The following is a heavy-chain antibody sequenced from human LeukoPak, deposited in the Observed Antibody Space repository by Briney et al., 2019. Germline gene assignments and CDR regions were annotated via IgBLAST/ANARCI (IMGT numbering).Heavy chain of an antibody. V-gene: IGHV4-59*01. CDR3: AKEKVFTSTSWTTIEY. D-gene: IGHD6-13*01. J-gene: IGHJ4*02. Sequence: SETLSLTCTVSGGSITSYHWAWIRQSPGKGLESIGRVHYSGDTKYNPSFKSRVTMSLDASKKQFSLSLSSVTAADTAVYYCAKEKVFTSTSWTTIEYWGQGTLVTVSS. CDR2: VHYSGDT. CDR1: GGSITSYH.